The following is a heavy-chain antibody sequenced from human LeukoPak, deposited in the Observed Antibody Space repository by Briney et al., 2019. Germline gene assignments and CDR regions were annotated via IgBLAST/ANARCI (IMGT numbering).Heavy chain of an antibody. CDR3: ARAYDFWSGYYTEHAFDI. Sequence: SETLSLTCTVSGGSISSYYWSWIRQAPGKGLEWIWYIYYSGTTNYNPSLKSRVTISVDTSKNQFSLKLSSVTAADTAVYYCARAYDFWSGYYTEHAFDIWGQGTMVTVSS. V-gene: IGHV4-59*01. J-gene: IGHJ3*02. CDR2: IYYSGTT. D-gene: IGHD3-3*01. CDR1: GGSISSYY.